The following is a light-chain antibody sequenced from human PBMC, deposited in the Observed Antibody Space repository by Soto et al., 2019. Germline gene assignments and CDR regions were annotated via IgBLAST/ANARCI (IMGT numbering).Light chain of an antibody. CDR2: DVS. J-gene: IGLJ1*01. CDR3: CSYAGSYTGV. Sequence: QSALTQPRSVSGSPGQSVTISCTGTSSDVGAYNFVSWYQQHPGKAPKLMIYDVSKRPSGVPDRFSGSKSGNTASLTISGLQAEDEADYYCCSYAGSYTGVFGTGTKVTVL. V-gene: IGLV2-11*01. CDR1: SSDVGAYNF.